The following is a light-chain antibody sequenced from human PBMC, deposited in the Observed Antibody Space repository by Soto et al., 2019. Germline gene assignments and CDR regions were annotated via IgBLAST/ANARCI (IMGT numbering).Light chain of an antibody. CDR1: RSDIGAYNF. V-gene: IGLV2-14*03. Sequence: QSVLTQPASVSGSPGQSITISCTGTRSDIGAYNFVSWYQQHPGKAPKLILYDVNIRPSGVSYRFSGSKSGNTASLTISGLQAEDEADYYCISWTTSTTMIFGGGTKVTVL. CDR2: DVN. J-gene: IGLJ2*01. CDR3: ISWTTSTTMI.